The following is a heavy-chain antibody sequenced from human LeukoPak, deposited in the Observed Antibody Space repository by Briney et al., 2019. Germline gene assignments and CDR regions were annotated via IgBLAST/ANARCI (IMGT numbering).Heavy chain of an antibody. J-gene: IGHJ4*02. CDR3: ARGARWLQLRPLDY. CDR1: GGSISSYY. D-gene: IGHD5-24*01. Sequence: SETLSLTCTVSGGSISSYYWSWIRQPPGKGLEWIGYIYYSGSTNYNPSLQSRVTISVDTSKNQFSLKLSSVTAADTAVYYCARGARWLQLRPLDYWGQGTLVTVSS. CDR2: IYYSGST. V-gene: IGHV4-59*12.